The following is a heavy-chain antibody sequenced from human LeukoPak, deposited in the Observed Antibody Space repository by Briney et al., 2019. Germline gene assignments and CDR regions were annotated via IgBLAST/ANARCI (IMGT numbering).Heavy chain of an antibody. CDR3: ARGGTLGNWFDP. V-gene: IGHV4-4*07. CDR2: IYTSGST. CDR1: GGSISSYC. Sequence: PSETLSLTCTGSGGSISSYCWSWIRQPAGKGLEWIGRIYTSGSTNYNPSLKSRVTMSVDTSKNQFSLKLSSVTAADTAVYYCARGGTLGNWFDPWGQGTLVTVSS. J-gene: IGHJ5*02.